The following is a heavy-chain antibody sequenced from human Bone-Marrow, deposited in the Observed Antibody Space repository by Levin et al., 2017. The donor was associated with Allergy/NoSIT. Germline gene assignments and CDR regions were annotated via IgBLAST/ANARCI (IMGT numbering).Heavy chain of an antibody. J-gene: IGHJ5*02. V-gene: IGHV4-34*01. CDR2: INHSGST. Sequence: SETLSLTCAVYGGSFSGYYWSWIRQPPGKGLEWIGEINHSGSTNYNPSLKSRVTISVDTSKNQFSLKLSSVTAADTAVYYCARRRTTGKPYGWFDPWGQGTLVTVSS. D-gene: IGHD1-1*01. CDR1: GGSFSGYY. CDR3: ARRRTTGKPYGWFDP.